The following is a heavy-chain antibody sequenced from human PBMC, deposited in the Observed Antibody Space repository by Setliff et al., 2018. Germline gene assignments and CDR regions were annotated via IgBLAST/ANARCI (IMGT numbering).Heavy chain of an antibody. Sequence: SVKVSCKASGGTLTNYGIGWVRQAPGQGPEWMGGTIPTLRLPNYAQKFQGRVTITADKSTGTAYMELSSLRSEDTAVYYCARRPRAVYGSGRRNWFLDYWGQGTLVTVSS. D-gene: IGHD3-10*01. CDR3: ARRPRAVYGSGRRNWFLDY. J-gene: IGHJ4*02. CDR2: TIPTLRLP. CDR1: GGTLTNYG. V-gene: IGHV1-69*10.